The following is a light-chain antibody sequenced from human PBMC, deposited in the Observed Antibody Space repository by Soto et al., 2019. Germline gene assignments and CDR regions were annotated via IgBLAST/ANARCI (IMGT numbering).Light chain of an antibody. CDR2: DAS. Sequence: EIVLTQSPATLSLSPGERATLSCRASQSFSSYLAWYQQKPGQAPRLLNYDASKRATGIPARFSGRGSGTDFTVTISSLEPEDFAVYYCQQRSNWPPVITFGQGTRLEIK. CDR1: QSFSSY. J-gene: IGKJ5*01. CDR3: QQRSNWPPVIT. V-gene: IGKV3-11*01.